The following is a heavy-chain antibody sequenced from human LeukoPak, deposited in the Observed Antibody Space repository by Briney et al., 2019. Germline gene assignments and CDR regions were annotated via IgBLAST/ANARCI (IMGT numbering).Heavy chain of an antibody. J-gene: IGHJ4*02. CDR3: ARVPTMTTGSYYFDY. CDR2: ISSSSSYI. CDR1: GFTFSSYS. Sequence: GGSLRLSCDASGFTFSSYSMNWVRQAPGKGLEWVSSISSSSSYIYYADSVKGRFTISRDNAKNSLYLQMNSLRAEDTAVYYCARVPTMTTGSYYFDYWGQGTLVTVSS. V-gene: IGHV3-21*01. D-gene: IGHD4-11*01.